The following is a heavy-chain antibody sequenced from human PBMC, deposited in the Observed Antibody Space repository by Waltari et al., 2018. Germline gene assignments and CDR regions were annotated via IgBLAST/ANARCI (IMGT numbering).Heavy chain of an antibody. CDR2: IKLDGSEK. D-gene: IGHD3-10*02. V-gene: IGHV3-7*01. Sequence: EVQLVESGGGLVQPGGSLRVSCAASGFTFSDYWMSWVRQVPGKGLEGGANIKLDGSEKYYVDSVKGRFTSSRDNAKNSLYLQMNSLRAEDTAVYYCARDYFRKYVHWGQGTLVTVSS. CDR1: GFTFSDYW. CDR3: ARDYFRKYVH. J-gene: IGHJ4*02.